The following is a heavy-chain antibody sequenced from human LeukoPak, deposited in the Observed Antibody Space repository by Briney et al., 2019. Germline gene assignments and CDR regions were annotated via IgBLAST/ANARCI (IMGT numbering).Heavy chain of an antibody. V-gene: IGHV3-53*01. CDR3: ARGGNRGGSIDY. D-gene: IGHD2-15*01. CDR1: GFTFSDYS. J-gene: IGHJ4*02. Sequence: PGGSLRLSCAASGFTFSDYSINWVRQAPGKGLDWVSVIYSGGSIYYADSVTGRFTISRDNSKNTLYLQMNSLRAEDTAVYYCARGGNRGGSIDYWGQGTLVTVSS. CDR2: IYSGGSI.